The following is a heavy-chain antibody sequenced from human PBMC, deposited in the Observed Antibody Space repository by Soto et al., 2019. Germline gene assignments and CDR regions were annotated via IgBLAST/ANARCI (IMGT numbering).Heavy chain of an antibody. CDR1: GFTFSNAW. V-gene: IGHV3-15*01. Sequence: EVQLVESGGGLVKSGGSLRLSCAASGFTFSNAWMNWVRQPPGKGLEWVGRIRSGPDGGTIDYAAPVKGRFTISRDDLTNMLFLQMVSLKTEDTGVYYCALEEKEDSWLDTWGQGALVTVSS. CDR3: ALEEKEDSWLDT. CDR2: IRSGPDGGTI. J-gene: IGHJ5*02.